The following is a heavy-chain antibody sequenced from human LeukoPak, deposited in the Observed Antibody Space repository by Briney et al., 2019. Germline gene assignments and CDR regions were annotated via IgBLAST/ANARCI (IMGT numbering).Heavy chain of an antibody. D-gene: IGHD3-9*01. CDR2: ISSSSSYI. CDR3: ARGLANYDILTGYYPFHY. V-gene: IGHV3-21*01. J-gene: IGHJ4*02. CDR1: GFTFSSYS. Sequence: PGGSLRLSCAASGFTFSSYSMNWVCQAPGKGLEWVSSISSSSSYIYYADSVKGRFTISRDNAKNSLYLQMNSLRAEDTAVYYCARGLANYDILTGYYPFHYWGQGTLVTVSS.